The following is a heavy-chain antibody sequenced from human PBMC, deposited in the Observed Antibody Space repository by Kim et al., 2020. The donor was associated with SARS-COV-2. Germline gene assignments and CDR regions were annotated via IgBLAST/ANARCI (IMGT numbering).Heavy chain of an antibody. CDR3: TTGGLG. CDR2: SKSKTDGGTK. Sequence: GGSLRLSCAASGVTFSNACMSWVRQAPGKGLEWVCRSKSKTDGGTKEYAAPGRCSFSISRADSKNTLHLQRNSAKIEDTAVYDCTTGGLGWGQGTLVPVS. V-gene: IGHV3-15*01. D-gene: IGHD3-16*01. J-gene: IGHJ4*02. CDR1: GVTFSNAC.